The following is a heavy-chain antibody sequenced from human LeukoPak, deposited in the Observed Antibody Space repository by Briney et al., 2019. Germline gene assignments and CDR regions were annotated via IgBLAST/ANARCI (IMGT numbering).Heavy chain of an antibody. CDR3: ARGEGYDFWSGYWFWFDP. J-gene: IGHJ5*02. CDR1: GGSISSYY. CDR2: IYTSGST. D-gene: IGHD3-3*01. Sequence: SETLSLTCTVSGGSISSYYWSWIRQPAGKGLEWIGRIYTSGSTNYNPSLKSRVTMSVDTSKTQFSLNLSSVTAADTAVYYCARGEGYDFWSGYWFWFDPWGQGTLVTVST. V-gene: IGHV4-4*07.